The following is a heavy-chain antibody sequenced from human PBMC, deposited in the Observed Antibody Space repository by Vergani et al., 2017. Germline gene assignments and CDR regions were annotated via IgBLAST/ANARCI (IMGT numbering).Heavy chain of an antibody. CDR3: ARSIGYCAGATCRAYYFDH. CDR2: LNPTTGHT. Sequence: VQLVQSGAEVRKPGASVTVSCTASGYIFKNYYIHWLRQAPGQAFEWMGILNPTTGHTTSAQKFMGGVDLTRDPSTDTSTRTVQMTLSSLISEDTAVYYCARSIGYCAGATCRAYYFDHWGQGTRVTVSS. V-gene: IGHV1-46*02. J-gene: IGHJ5*02. D-gene: IGHD2-21*01. CDR1: GYIFKNYY.